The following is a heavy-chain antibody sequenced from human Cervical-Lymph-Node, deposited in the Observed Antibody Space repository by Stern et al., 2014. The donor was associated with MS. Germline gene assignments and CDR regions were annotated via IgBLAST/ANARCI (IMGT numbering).Heavy chain of an antibody. V-gene: IGHV1-18*01. CDR2: ISGYNENI. CDR3: AGDTMIVVVITPLGY. J-gene: IGHJ4*02. CDR1: GYTFTNYG. D-gene: IGHD3-22*01. Sequence: VQLVESGAEVKKPGASVKVSCKASGYTFTNYGISWVRQAPGQGLEWMGWISGYNENIKYAQKFQGRVTMTIDTSTSTAYMELRSLRSDDTAVYYCAGDTMIVVVITPLGYWGQGTLVTVSS.